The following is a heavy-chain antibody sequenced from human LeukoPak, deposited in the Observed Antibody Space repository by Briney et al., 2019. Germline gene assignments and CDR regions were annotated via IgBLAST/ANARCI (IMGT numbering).Heavy chain of an antibody. D-gene: IGHD3-3*01. Sequence: PGGSLRLSCAASGFTFSSYWMSWVRQAPGKGLEWVATIKQDGSEKYYVDSVKGRFTISRDNAKNSLYLQMNSLRAEDTAVYYCARDRNTDFWSGYYTNYCDYWGQGTLVTVSS. J-gene: IGHJ4*02. CDR3: ARDRNTDFWSGYYTNYCDY. CDR1: GFTFSSYW. CDR2: IKQDGSEK. V-gene: IGHV3-7*01.